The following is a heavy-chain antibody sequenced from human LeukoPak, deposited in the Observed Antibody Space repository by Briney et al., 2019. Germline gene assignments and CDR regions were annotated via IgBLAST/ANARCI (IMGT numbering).Heavy chain of an antibody. V-gene: IGHV3-23*01. CDR2: LTGSGDNT. J-gene: IGHJ2*01. Sequence: GGSLRLSCAASGFTFRNYAKTWVRQAPGKGLEWVSALTGSGDNTYYADSVKGRFTISRDNSKNTLFLQTTSLRAEDTALYYCARIHDYSNYFHWYFDLWGRGTLVTVSS. CDR3: ARIHDYSNYFHWYFDL. CDR1: GFTFRNYA. D-gene: IGHD4-11*01.